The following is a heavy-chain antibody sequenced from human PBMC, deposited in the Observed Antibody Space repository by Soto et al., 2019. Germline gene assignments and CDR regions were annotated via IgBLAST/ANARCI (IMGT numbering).Heavy chain of an antibody. CDR1: GFTFSSYA. V-gene: IGHV3-23*01. Sequence: GGSLRLSCAASGFTFSSYAMSWVRQAPGKGLEWVSAISGSGGSTYYADSVKGRFTISRDNSKNTLYLQMNSLRAEDTAVYYCAKAGNGIEAAGTEKSFEYWGQGTLLTVSS. CDR3: AKAGNGIEAAGTEKSFEY. J-gene: IGHJ4*02. D-gene: IGHD6-13*01. CDR2: ISGSGGST.